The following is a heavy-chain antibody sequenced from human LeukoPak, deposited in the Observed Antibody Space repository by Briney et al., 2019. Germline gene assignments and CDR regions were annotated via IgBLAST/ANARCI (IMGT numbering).Heavy chain of an antibody. CDR1: GDSVSGNSAA. CDR2: TYYRYKWYN. CDR3: ARGASAGYSSGLFDY. Sequence: SQTLSLTCAISGDSVSGNSAAWNWIRQSPSRGLEWLGRTYYRYKWYNDYAVSVKSRIIINPDTSKNQFSLQLNSVTPEDTAVYYCARGASAGYSSGLFDYWGQGTLVTVSS. J-gene: IGHJ4*02. V-gene: IGHV6-1*01. D-gene: IGHD6-19*01.